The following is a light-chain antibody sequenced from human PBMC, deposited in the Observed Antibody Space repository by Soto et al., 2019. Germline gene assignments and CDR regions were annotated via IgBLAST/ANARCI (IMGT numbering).Light chain of an antibody. V-gene: IGLV9-49*01. CDR2: VGTGGIVG. CDR1: SGYSNYK. Sequence: QSVLTQPPSASASLVASVTLTCTLSSGYSNYKVDWYQQRPGKGPRFVMRVGTGGIVGSKGDGIPDRFSVLGSGLNRYLTIKNIQEEDESDYHCGADHGSGSNFVSVFGGGTKLTVL. J-gene: IGLJ2*01. CDR3: GADHGSGSNFVSV.